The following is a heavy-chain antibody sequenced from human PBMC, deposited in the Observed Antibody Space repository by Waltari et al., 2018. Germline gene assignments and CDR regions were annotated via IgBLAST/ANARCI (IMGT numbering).Heavy chain of an antibody. CDR3: ACIATPYYFDY. D-gene: IGHD6-13*01. CDR1: GFTFRSYW. CDR2: IKQDGSEK. Sequence: EVQLVESGGGLVQPGGSLRLSCAASGFTFRSYWMRWARQAPGKGLEWVANIKQDGSEKYYVDSVKGRFTISRDNAKNSLYLQMNSLRAEDTAVYYCACIATPYYFDYWGQGTLVTVSS. V-gene: IGHV3-7*01. J-gene: IGHJ4*02.